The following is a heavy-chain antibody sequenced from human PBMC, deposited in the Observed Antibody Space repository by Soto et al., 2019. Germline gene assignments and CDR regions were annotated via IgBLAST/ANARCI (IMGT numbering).Heavy chain of an antibody. CDR1: VGSISSVGYS. V-gene: IGHV4-30-2*01. Sequence: SETLSLTCAVSVGSISSVGYSWSWVRQPPGKGLEWIGYIYYSGSTYYNPSLKSRVTISVDRSKNQFSLKLSSVTAADTAVYFCARGYISSWYWFDLWGRGTLVTVSS. D-gene: IGHD6-13*01. CDR2: IYYSGST. J-gene: IGHJ2*01. CDR3: ARGYISSWYWFDL.